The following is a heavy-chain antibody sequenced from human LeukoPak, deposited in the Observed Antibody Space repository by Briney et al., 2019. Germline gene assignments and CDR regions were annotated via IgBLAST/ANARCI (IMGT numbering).Heavy chain of an antibody. CDR1: GYTFTGYY. CDR2: INPNSGGT. J-gene: IGHJ6*03. Sequence: ASVKVSCKASGYTFTGYYMHWVRQAPGQGLEWMGWINPNSGGTNYAQKFQGRVTMTRDTSISTAYMELSRLRSDDTAVYYCARVEAVPAAIRDYYYYMDVWGKGTTVTVSS. CDR3: ARVEAVPAAIRDYYYYMDV. V-gene: IGHV1-2*02. D-gene: IGHD2-2*02.